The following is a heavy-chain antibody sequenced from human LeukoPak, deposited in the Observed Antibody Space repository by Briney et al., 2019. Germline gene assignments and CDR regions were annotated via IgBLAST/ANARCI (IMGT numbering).Heavy chain of an antibody. V-gene: IGHV1-2*02. Sequence: GASVKVSCKASGYTSTGYYMHWVRQAPGQGLEWMGWINPNSGGTNYAQKFQGRVTITRNTSISTAYMELSSLRSEDTAVYYCARGRITIFGVVRGFDYWGQGTLVTVSS. CDR2: INPNSGGT. J-gene: IGHJ4*02. D-gene: IGHD3-3*01. CDR3: ARGRITIFGVVRGFDY. CDR1: GYTSTGYY.